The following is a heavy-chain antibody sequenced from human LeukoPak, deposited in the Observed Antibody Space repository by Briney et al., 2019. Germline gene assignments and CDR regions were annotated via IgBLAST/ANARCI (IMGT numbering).Heavy chain of an antibody. D-gene: IGHD3-22*01. CDR2: TYCDDDK. CDR3: AHRLPGYFDPIIQFYGDYFDY. J-gene: IGHJ4*02. Sequence: SGPTLVKPTQTLTLTCTFSGFSLSRTGEGGGWLRRPPGKALEWLALTYCDDDKRYSPSLRSRLTITKDTSKNQVVLTLTNVDPVDTATYYCAHRLPGYFDPIIQFYGDYFDYWGLGSLVTVSS. CDR1: GFSLSRTGEG. V-gene: IGHV2-5*02.